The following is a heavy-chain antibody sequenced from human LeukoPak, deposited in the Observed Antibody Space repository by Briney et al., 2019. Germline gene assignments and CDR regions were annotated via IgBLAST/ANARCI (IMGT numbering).Heavy chain of an antibody. J-gene: IGHJ4*02. Sequence: GGSLRLSCAASGFTFSSYGMHWVRQAPGKGLEWVAVIWYDGSNKYYADSVKGRLTISRDNSKNTLYLQMNSLRAEDTAVYYCARELYYYDSSGYYWWGQGTLVTVSS. CDR2: IWYDGSNK. V-gene: IGHV3-33*01. CDR3: ARELYYYDSSGYYW. CDR1: GFTFSSYG. D-gene: IGHD3-22*01.